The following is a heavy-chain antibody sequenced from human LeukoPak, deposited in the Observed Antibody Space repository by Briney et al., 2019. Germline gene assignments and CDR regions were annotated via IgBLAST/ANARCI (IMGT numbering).Heavy chain of an antibody. CDR3: AKAANYDFWSGHYEGYMDV. J-gene: IGHJ6*03. Sequence: PGGSLRPSCAASGFTFSDYYMSWIRQAPGKGLEWVSYISSSDSPRFYADSVKGRFTISRDNSKNTLYLQMNSLRAEDTAVYYCAKAANYDFWSGHYEGYMDVWGKGTTVTVSS. D-gene: IGHD3-3*01. CDR1: GFTFSDYY. V-gene: IGHV3-11*04. CDR2: ISSSDSPR.